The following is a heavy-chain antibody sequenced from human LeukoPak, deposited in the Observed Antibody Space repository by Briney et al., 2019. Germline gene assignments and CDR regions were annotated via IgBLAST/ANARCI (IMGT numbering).Heavy chain of an antibody. Sequence: ASVKDSRKSSGYTFTRYYMHWVRQPPGQGLEWMGIINPSGGSTSYAQKFQGRVTVTRDMSTSTVYMELSSLRSEDTAVYYCARGGRGSPAYWGQGTLVTVSS. V-gene: IGHV1-46*01. D-gene: IGHD1-26*01. CDR3: ARGGRGSPAY. J-gene: IGHJ4*02. CDR2: INPSGGST. CDR1: GYTFTRYY.